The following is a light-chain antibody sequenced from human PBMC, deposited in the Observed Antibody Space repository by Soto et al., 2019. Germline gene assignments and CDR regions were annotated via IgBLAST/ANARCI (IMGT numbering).Light chain of an antibody. CDR1: QSVSGSH. Sequence: ENVLTQSPGTLSLSPGERATLSCRASQSVSGSHLAWYQQKPGQAPRLLIYDASNRATGIPDRFSGSGSGTDFTLTIRRLEPEDFAVYFCLQYVASPWTFGQGARVEIK. CDR3: LQYVASPWT. J-gene: IGKJ1*01. V-gene: IGKV3-20*01. CDR2: DAS.